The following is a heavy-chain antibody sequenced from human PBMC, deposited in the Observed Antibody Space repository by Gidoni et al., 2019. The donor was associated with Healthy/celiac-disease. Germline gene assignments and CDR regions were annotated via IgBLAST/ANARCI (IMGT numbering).Heavy chain of an antibody. Sequence: QVQLQQWGAGLLKSSETLSLTCAVYGGSFSGYYWSWIRQPPGKGLEWIGEINHSGSTNYNPSLRSRVTISVDTSKNQFSLKLSSVTAADTAVYYCARAGLRYFDWLGGGGMDVWGQGTTVTVSS. CDR2: INHSGST. CDR3: ARAGLRYFDWLGGGGMDV. CDR1: GGSFSGYY. D-gene: IGHD3-9*01. J-gene: IGHJ6*02. V-gene: IGHV4-34*01.